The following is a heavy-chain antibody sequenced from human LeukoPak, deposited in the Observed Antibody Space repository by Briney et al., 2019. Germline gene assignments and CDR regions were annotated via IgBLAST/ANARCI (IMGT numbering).Heavy chain of an antibody. CDR1: GFTFNYFW. V-gene: IGHV3-74*01. J-gene: IGHJ4*02. Sequence: GGSLRLSCAASGFTFNYFWRHWVRQVPGKGRVWVSGIKNDGTATYYADSVKGRFTISRDNAKNTVYLQMNGLSAEDTTVYYCATVSEYWGQGTLVTVSS. CDR3: ATVSEY. CDR2: IKNDGTAT.